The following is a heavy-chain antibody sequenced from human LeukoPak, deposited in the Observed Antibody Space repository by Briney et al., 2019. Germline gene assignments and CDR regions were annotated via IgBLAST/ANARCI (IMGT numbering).Heavy chain of an antibody. Sequence: GGSLRLSCAASGFTLITYSINWVRQAPGKGLEWVSSISGNSSYIYYADSVKGRFTISRDNARNSLYLQMNNLRAEDTAVYYCARISEAGITMVRGVMDVWGQGTTVTVSS. J-gene: IGHJ6*02. D-gene: IGHD3-10*01. CDR1: GFTLITYS. CDR2: ISGNSSYI. V-gene: IGHV3-21*01. CDR3: ARISEAGITMVRGVMDV.